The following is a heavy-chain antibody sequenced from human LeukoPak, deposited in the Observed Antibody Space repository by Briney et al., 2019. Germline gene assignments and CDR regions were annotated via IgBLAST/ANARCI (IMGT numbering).Heavy chain of an antibody. CDR1: GYTFTSYG. V-gene: IGHV1-18*04. CDR3: ARSVYYGSGSYCWGYYYYGMDV. D-gene: IGHD3-10*01. CDR2: ISAYNCNT. J-gene: IGHJ6*04. Sequence: ASGKLSRNPSGYTFTSYGISWVRQAPAQGLEWTGWISAYNCNTNYAQKLHGRVTMTTDTSTSTAYMELRSLGSDDTAGYYCARSVYYGSGSYCWGYYYYGMDVWGKGTTVTVSS.